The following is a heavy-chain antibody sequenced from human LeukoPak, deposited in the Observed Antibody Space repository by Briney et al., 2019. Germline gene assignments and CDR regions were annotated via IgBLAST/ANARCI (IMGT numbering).Heavy chain of an antibody. Sequence: SETLSLTCTVSGGSISSSSYYWGWIRQPPGKGLEWIGSIYYSGITYYNPSLKSRVTISVDTSKNQFSLKLSSVTAADTAVYYCARDLAYYDSSGPTGWGQGTLVTVSS. CDR2: IYYSGIT. CDR1: GGSISSSSYY. D-gene: IGHD3-22*01. V-gene: IGHV4-39*07. J-gene: IGHJ4*02. CDR3: ARDLAYYDSSGPTG.